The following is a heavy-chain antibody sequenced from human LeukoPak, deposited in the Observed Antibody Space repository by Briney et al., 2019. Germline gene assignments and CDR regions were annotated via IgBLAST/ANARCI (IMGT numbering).Heavy chain of an antibody. CDR2: IYYSGST. CDR3: ARGPQWLGLYYYYYMDV. D-gene: IGHD6-19*01. J-gene: IGHJ6*03. CDR1: GGSISSYY. V-gene: IGHV4-59*01. Sequence: SETLSLTCTVSGGSISSYYWSWIRQPPGKGLEWIGYIYYSGSTNYNPSLKSRVTISVDTSKNQFSLKLSSVTAAETAVYYCARGPQWLGLYYYYYMDVWGKGTTVTVSS.